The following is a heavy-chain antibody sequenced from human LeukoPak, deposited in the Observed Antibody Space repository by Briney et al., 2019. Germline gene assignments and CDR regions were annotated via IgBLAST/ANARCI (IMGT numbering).Heavy chain of an antibody. D-gene: IGHD3-10*01. J-gene: IGHJ4*02. Sequence: SETLSLTCSVSGDSINNYYWSWIRQPAGKGLEWIGHIYTSGSTYYNPSLKSRVTMSVDTSKNQFSLKLSSVTAADTAVYYCATAGRGSGTYYTFFDYWGQGTLVTVSS. CDR1: GDSINNYY. CDR2: IYTSGST. CDR3: ATAGRGSGTYYTFFDY. V-gene: IGHV4-4*07.